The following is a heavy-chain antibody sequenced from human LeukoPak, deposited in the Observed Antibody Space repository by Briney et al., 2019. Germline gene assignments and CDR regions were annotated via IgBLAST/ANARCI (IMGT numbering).Heavy chain of an antibody. V-gene: IGHV3-23*01. CDR2: IRGGGEI. CDR1: GFTFSSYA. D-gene: IGHD1-1*01. CDR3: AKANWVSNADAVW. J-gene: IGHJ4*02. Sequence: GGSLRLSCAASGFTFSSYAMSWVRQAPGKGLEWVSSIRGGGEIFYADSVKGRFTLSRDDSRNTVYLQLNKLRVEDTAIYYCAKANWVSNADAVWWGQGTQVTVSS.